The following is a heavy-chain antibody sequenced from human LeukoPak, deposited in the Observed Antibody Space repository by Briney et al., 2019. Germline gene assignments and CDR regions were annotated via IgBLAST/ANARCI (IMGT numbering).Heavy chain of an antibody. CDR3: ARVGYSGYDYDY. J-gene: IGHJ4*02. CDR1: GYTFTSYY. D-gene: IGHD5-12*01. V-gene: IGHV1-46*01. Sequence: GASVKVSCKASGYTFTSYYMHWVRQAPGQGLEWMGIINPSGGSTSYAQKFQGRVTTTRDTSTSTVYMELSSLRSEDTAVYYCARVGYSGYDYDYWGQGTLVTVSS. CDR2: INPSGGST.